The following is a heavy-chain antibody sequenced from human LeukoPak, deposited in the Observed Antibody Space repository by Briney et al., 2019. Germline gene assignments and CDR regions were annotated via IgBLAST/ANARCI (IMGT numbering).Heavy chain of an antibody. J-gene: IGHJ4*02. V-gene: IGHV3-21*01. Sequence: GGSLRLSCAASGFTLSSLAMHWVRQAPGKGLEWVSSSGTRSGTKYYADSVMGRFTISRDSAMNSVSLQINSLRAEDTAVYYCLLQMTYGELSDPDFRGQGTLITVSS. CDR1: GFTLSSLA. D-gene: IGHD3-16*02. CDR2: SGTRSGTK. CDR3: LLQMTYGELSDPDF.